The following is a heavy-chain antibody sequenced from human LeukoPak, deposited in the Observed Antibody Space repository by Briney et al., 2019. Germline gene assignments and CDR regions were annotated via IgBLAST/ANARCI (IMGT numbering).Heavy chain of an antibody. V-gene: IGHV1-69*13. CDR1: GGTFSSYA. D-gene: IGHD3-22*01. Sequence: ASVKVSCKASGGTFSSYALNWVRQAPGQGLEWMGGIIPMFGTANYAQKFQGRVTITADESTSTAYMELSSLRSEDTAVYYCASAPAHDSSGYPFDYYYYMDVWGKGTTVTVSS. CDR2: IIPMFGTA. J-gene: IGHJ6*03. CDR3: ASAPAHDSSGYPFDYYYYMDV.